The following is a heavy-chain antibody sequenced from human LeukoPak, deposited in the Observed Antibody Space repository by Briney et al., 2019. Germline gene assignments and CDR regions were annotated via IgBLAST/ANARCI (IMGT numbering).Heavy chain of an antibody. CDR3: ARVGYSYGRGAYFDY. CDR1: GFTFSSYS. D-gene: IGHD5-18*01. Sequence: AGGSLRLSCAASGFTFSSYSMNWVRQAPGKGLEWVSYISSSGSTIYYADSVKGRFTISRDNAKNSLYLQMNSLRAEDTAVYYCARVGYSYGRGAYFDYWGQGTLVTVSS. CDR2: ISSSGSTI. J-gene: IGHJ4*02. V-gene: IGHV3-48*04.